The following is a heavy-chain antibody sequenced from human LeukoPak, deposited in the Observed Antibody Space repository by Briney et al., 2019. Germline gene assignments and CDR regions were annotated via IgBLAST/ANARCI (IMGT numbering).Heavy chain of an antibody. J-gene: IGHJ4*02. V-gene: IGHV3-30*18. D-gene: IGHD2-15*01. CDR2: ISYDGSNK. Sequence: GGSLRLSCAASGFTFSSYGMHWVRQAPGKGLEWVAAISYDGSNKYNADSVKGRFTISRDNSKNTLYLQMNSLRAEDTAVYYCAKDYEDFYCSGGSCYYFDYWGQGTLVTVSS. CDR1: GFTFSSYG. CDR3: AKDYEDFYCSGGSCYYFDY.